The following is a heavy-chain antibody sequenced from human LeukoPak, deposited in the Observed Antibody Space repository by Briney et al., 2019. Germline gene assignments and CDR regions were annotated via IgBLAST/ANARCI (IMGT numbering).Heavy chain of an antibody. J-gene: IGHJ4*02. Sequence: GGSLRLSCAASGFTFSSYGMHWVRQAPGKGLEWVGRIKSKTDGGTTDYAAPVKGRFTISRDDSKNTLYLQMNSLKTEDTAVYYCTTLDGYSYGYDFDYWGQGTLVTVSS. CDR2: IKSKTDGGTT. V-gene: IGHV3-15*01. CDR1: GFTFSSYG. D-gene: IGHD5-18*01. CDR3: TTLDGYSYGYDFDY.